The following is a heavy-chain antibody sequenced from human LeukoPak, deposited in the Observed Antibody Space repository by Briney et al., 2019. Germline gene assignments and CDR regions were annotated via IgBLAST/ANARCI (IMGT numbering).Heavy chain of an antibody. Sequence: QSGRSLRLSCAASGFTFSSYGMHWVRQAPGKGLEWVAVIWYDGSNKYYADSVKGRFTISRDNSKNTLYLQMNSLRAEDTAVYYRAREQTPSYDYVWGSYRSALDYWGQGTLVTVSS. CDR2: IWYDGSNK. J-gene: IGHJ4*02. V-gene: IGHV3-33*01. CDR1: GFTFSSYG. D-gene: IGHD3-16*02. CDR3: AREQTPSYDYVWGSYRSALDY.